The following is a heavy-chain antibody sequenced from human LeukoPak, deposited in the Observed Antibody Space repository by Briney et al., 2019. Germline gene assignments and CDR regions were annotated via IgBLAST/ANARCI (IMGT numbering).Heavy chain of an antibody. Sequence: PSGGSLSLSCAPSGFTFDDYAVHWVRHAPGGGLEWVSGFSWYSGRIGYTDSVEGRLTISRDNAKNTLYLQMNSLRAEDMGLYYRAKDAGKVAAAGRGRDYWGEGTLVTVSS. D-gene: IGHD6-13*01. CDR2: FSWYSGRI. J-gene: IGHJ4*02. CDR1: GFTFDDYA. V-gene: IGHV3-9*03. CDR3: AKDAGKVAAAGRGRDY.